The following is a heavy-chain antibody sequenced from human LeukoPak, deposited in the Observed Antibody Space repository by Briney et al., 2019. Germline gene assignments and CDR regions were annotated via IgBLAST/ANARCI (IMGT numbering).Heavy chain of an antibody. D-gene: IGHD2-2*02. V-gene: IGHV1-8*01. J-gene: IGHJ4*02. CDR3: ARGLNYCTSTSCYTSPGY. Sequence: ASVKVSCKASGYTFTSYDINWGRQATGQGLEWMGWMNPNSGNTGYAQKFQGRVTMTRNTSISTAYIELSSLRSEDTAVYYCARGLNYCTSTSCYTSPGYWGQGTLVTVSS. CDR1: GYTFTSYD. CDR2: MNPNSGNT.